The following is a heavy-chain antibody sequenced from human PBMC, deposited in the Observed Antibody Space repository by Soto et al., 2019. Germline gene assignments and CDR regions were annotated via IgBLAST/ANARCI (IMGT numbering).Heavy chain of an antibody. D-gene: IGHD3-22*01. V-gene: IGHV4-39*01. CDR3: ARVFDSSGYLDY. J-gene: IGHJ4*02. Sequence: SETLSLTCTVSGGSISSSSYYWGWIRQPPGKGLEWIGSIYYSGSTYYNPSLKSRVTISVDTSKNQFSLKLSSVTAADTAVYYCARVFDSSGYLDYWGQGTLVTVSS. CDR1: GGSISSSSYY. CDR2: IYYSGST.